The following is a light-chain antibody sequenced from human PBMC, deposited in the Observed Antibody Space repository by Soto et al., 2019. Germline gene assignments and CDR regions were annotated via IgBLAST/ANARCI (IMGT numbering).Light chain of an antibody. J-gene: IGLJ2*01. Sequence: SYELTQPPSVSVSPGHTASITCSGDKLGDKYACWYQQKPGQSPVLVIYQDSKRPSGIPERFSGSNSGNTATLTISGTQAMDEADYYCQAWDRSTVVFGGGTKVTVL. V-gene: IGLV3-1*01. CDR1: KLGDKY. CDR3: QAWDRSTVV. CDR2: QDS.